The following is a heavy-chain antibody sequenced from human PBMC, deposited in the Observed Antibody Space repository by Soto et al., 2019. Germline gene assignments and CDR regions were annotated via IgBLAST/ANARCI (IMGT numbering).Heavy chain of an antibody. Sequence: GGSLRLSCAASGFTFASYTMSWVRQAPGKGLQWVSYISDGGHNTYYADSVKGRFTISRDDLLGTLYLQMNSLRAEDTAIYYCVREYYGSGVLWGQGPLVTVSS. J-gene: IGHJ4*02. V-gene: IGHV3-23*01. CDR2: ISDGGHNT. CDR1: GFTFASYT. D-gene: IGHD3-10*01. CDR3: VREYYGSGVL.